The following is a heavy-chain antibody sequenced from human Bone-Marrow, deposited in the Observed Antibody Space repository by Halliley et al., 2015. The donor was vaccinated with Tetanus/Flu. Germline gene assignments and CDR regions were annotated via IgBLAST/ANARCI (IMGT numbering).Heavy chain of an antibody. Sequence: SLRLSCAASGFTFSSYTMSWVRQAPGKGLEWVSSITSTGTNTYYADSVKGRFTISRDNAKNSLSLQMNSLRVEDTAVYYCASLPPNYWGQGALVTVSS. J-gene: IGHJ4*02. CDR3: ASLPPNY. CDR2: ITSTGTNT. CDR1: GFTFSSYT. V-gene: IGHV3-21*01.